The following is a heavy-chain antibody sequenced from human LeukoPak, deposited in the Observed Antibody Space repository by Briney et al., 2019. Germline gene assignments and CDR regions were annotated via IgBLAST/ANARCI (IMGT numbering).Heavy chain of an antibody. J-gene: IGHJ4*02. CDR3: ARHTIRGYDVSTFDY. Sequence: SETLSLTCTVSGGSISRSSYYWGWIRQPPGKGLEWIGSIYYSGSTYYNPSLKSRVTISVDTSKNQFSLKLSSVTAADTAVYYCARHTIRGYDVSTFDYWCQGTLVTVSS. CDR1: GGSISRSSYY. D-gene: IGHD5-12*01. V-gene: IGHV4-39*01. CDR2: IYYSGST.